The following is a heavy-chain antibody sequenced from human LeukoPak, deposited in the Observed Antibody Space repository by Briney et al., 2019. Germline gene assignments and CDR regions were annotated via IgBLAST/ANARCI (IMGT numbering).Heavy chain of an antibody. J-gene: IGHJ4*02. V-gene: IGHV3-30*02. Sequence: GGSLRLSCAASGFTFSDYGIHWVRQTPGKGLEWVAFIRYDGSNEYYTDSVKGRFTISRDNSKNTVSLQMNSLRAEDTAVYYCAKNRGIVTTEGLLDYWGQGTLATVSS. D-gene: IGHD1-26*01. CDR1: GFTFSDYG. CDR3: AKNRGIVTTEGLLDY. CDR2: IRYDGSNE.